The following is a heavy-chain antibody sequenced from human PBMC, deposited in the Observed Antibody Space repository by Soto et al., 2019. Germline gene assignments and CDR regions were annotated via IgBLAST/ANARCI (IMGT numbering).Heavy chain of an antibody. CDR2: ISYSGNT. D-gene: IGHD3-9*01. J-gene: IGHJ5*02. Sequence: SETLSLTCTVSGGSISSSSYYWGWIRQPPGKGLEWIGTISYSGNTYYNPSLKSRVTISVGTSKTQFALRLSSVTAADTAVYYCARQTTGDINYYDSLTGLEDWFDPWGQGTLVTVSS. CDR1: GGSISSSSYY. V-gene: IGHV4-39*01. CDR3: ARQTTGDINYYDSLTGLEDWFDP.